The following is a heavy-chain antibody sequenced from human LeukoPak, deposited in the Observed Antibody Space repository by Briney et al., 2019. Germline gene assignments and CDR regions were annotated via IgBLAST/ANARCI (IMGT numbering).Heavy chain of an antibody. CDR1: GFTVSSNY. CDR3: TTTLNYGSGSYYYYYGMDV. V-gene: IGHV3-15*01. D-gene: IGHD3-10*01. CDR2: IKSKTDGGTT. J-gene: IGHJ6*02. Sequence: GGSLRLSCAASGFTVSSNYMSWVRQAPGKGLEWVGRIKSKTDGGTTDYAAPVKGRFTISRDDSKNTLYLQMNSLKTEDTAVYYCTTTLNYGSGSYYYYYGMDVWGQGTTVTVSS.